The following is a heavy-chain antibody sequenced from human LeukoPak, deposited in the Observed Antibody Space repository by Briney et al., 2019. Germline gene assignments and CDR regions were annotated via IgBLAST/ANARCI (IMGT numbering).Heavy chain of an antibody. CDR3: AKRRYDSSGYTP. D-gene: IGHD3-22*01. CDR2: ISGSGGST. Sequence: GGSLRLSCAASGFTFSSYAMSWVRQAPGKGLGWVSAISGSGGSTYYADSVKGRFTISRDNSKNTLYLQMNSLRAEDTAVYYCAKRRYDSSGYTPWGQGTLVTVSS. CDR1: GFTFSSYA. V-gene: IGHV3-23*01. J-gene: IGHJ4*02.